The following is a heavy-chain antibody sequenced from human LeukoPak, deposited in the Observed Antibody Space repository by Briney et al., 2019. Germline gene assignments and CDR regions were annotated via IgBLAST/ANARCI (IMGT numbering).Heavy chain of an antibody. CDR3: ASGRQLGY. Sequence: GGSLRLSCAASGFTFSSYWMSWVRQAPGKGLECVANINQGESEKYYVDSVKGRFTISRDNARNSLYLQMNSLRAEDTAVYYCASGRQLGYWGQGTLVTVSS. D-gene: IGHD6-13*01. CDR2: INQGESEK. J-gene: IGHJ4*02. CDR1: GFTFSSYW. V-gene: IGHV3-7*01.